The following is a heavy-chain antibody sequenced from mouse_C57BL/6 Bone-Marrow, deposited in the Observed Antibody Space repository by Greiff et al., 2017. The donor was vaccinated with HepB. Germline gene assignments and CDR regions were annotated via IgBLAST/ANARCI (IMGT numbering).Heavy chain of an antibody. D-gene: IGHD1-1*01. Sequence: QVQLQQPGAELVRPGTSVKLSCKASGYTFTSYWMHWVKQRPGQGLEWIGVIDPSDSYTNYNQKFKSKATLTVDTSSSTAYMQLSSLTSEDSAVYYCARSGLYYYGSSYAMDYWGQGTSVTVSS. V-gene: IGHV1-59*01. CDR1: GYTFTSYW. CDR3: ARSGLYYYGSSYAMDY. CDR2: IDPSDSYT. J-gene: IGHJ4*01.